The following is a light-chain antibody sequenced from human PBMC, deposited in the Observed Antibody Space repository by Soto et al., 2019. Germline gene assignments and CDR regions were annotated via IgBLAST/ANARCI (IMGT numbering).Light chain of an antibody. CDR1: ENIKNW. CDR3: QQYDVHQKK. Sequence: DVQMTQSPSTLAASVGDRVTITCRASENIKNWLAWYQQTPGKAPKVLISDASRLETGVPSRFSGSGYGTDFTLTITSLQTDDFGTYHGQQYDVHQKKFGQGTKVNI. CDR2: DAS. J-gene: IGKJ1*01. V-gene: IGKV1-5*01.